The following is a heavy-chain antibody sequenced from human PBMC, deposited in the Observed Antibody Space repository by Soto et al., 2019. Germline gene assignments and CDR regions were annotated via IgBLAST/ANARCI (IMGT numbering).Heavy chain of an antibody. J-gene: IGHJ5*02. V-gene: IGHV3-33*01. CDR1: GFTFNNYG. Sequence: PGGSLRLSCVPSGFTFNNYGIHWVRQAPGKGLEWVAVMWAGGRKENYADSVKGRFTMSRDLSKITLYLQMDSLRAEDTAVYYCAREIYSSSLFGWFVHWGQGTLVTVSS. D-gene: IGHD2-2*01. CDR2: MWAGGRKE. CDR3: AREIYSSSLFGWFVH.